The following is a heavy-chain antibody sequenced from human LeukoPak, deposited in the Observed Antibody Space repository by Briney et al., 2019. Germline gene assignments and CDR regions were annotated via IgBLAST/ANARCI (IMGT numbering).Heavy chain of an antibody. Sequence: QPGGSLRLSCAASGFTFSSHAMSWVRQAPGKGLEWVSAISDSGGSTYYADSVKGRFTISRDNSKNTLYLQMNSLRAEDTAVYYCAKDRASYGPSLFDYWGQGTLVTVSS. J-gene: IGHJ4*02. CDR3: AKDRASYGPSLFDY. CDR1: GFTFSSHA. V-gene: IGHV3-23*01. CDR2: ISDSGGST. D-gene: IGHD5-18*01.